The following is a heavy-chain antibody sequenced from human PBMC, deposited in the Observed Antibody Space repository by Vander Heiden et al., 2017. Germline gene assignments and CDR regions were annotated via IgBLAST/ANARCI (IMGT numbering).Heavy chain of an antibody. CDR1: GFTVSSNY. J-gene: IGHJ4*02. CDR2: IYSGGST. D-gene: IGHD2-21*02. CDR3: ARARRLRGFDY. Sequence: EVQLEESGGGLIQPGGSLRLSCAASGFTVSSNYMSWVRQAPGKGLEWVSVIYSGGSTYDADSVKGRFTISRDNSKNTLYLQMNRMRAEDTAVYYFARARRLRGFDYWGQGTLVTVSS. V-gene: IGHV3-53*01.